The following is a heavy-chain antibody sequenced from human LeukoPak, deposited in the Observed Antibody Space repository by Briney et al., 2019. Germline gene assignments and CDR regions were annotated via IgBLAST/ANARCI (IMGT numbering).Heavy chain of an antibody. Sequence: PSETLSLTCTVSGYSISSGYYWGWIRQPPGKGLEWIGSIYHSGSTYYNPSLKSRVTISVDTSKNQFSLKLSSVTAADTAVYYCARLPYYYDSSGYGAFDIWGQGTMVTVSS. CDR1: GYSISSGYY. V-gene: IGHV4-38-2*02. CDR2: IYHSGST. D-gene: IGHD3-22*01. J-gene: IGHJ3*02. CDR3: ARLPYYYDSSGYGAFDI.